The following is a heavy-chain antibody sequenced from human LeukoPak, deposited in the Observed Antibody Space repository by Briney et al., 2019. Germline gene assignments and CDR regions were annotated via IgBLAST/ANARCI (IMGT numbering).Heavy chain of an antibody. CDR2: ISYDGSNK. CDR1: GFTFSSYA. J-gene: IGHJ3*02. Sequence: PGGSLRLSCAASGFTFSSYAMHWVRQAPGKGLEWVAVISYDGSNKYYADSVKGRFTISRDNSKNTLYLQMNSLRAEDTAVYYCAKPSLSPFDIWGQGTLVTVSS. CDR3: AKPSLSPFDI. V-gene: IGHV3-30-3*02.